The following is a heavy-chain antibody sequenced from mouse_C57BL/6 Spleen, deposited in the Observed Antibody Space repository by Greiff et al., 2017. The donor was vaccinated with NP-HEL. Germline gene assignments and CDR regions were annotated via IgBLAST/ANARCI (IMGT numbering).Heavy chain of an antibody. D-gene: IGHD1-1*01. J-gene: IGHJ3*01. Sequence: VKLVESGPGLVAPSQCLSITCTVSGFSLTSYGVDWVRQSPGKGLEWLGVIWGVGSTNYNSALKSRLSISKDNSKSQVFLKMNSLQTDDTAMYYCASHYYGSSYGVAYWGQGTLVTVSA. V-gene: IGHV2-6*01. CDR3: ASHYYGSSYGVAY. CDR2: IWGVGST. CDR1: GFSLTSYG.